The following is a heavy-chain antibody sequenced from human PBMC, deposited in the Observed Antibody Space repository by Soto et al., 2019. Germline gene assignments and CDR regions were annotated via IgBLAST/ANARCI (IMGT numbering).Heavy chain of an antibody. J-gene: IGHJ4*02. V-gene: IGHV3-48*02. CDR1: GFTFRHYS. D-gene: IGHD2-21*01. CDR2: ISTSSSPR. CDR3: ARDALQYCGSDGRYAG. Sequence: GGSLRLSCAASGFTFRHYSMHWVRQAPGKGLEWIAYISTSSSPRYYADSVKGRFTISRDNDRKSIYLEMSSLRDEDTAIYYCARDALQYCGSDGRYAGWGPGTLGTVSS.